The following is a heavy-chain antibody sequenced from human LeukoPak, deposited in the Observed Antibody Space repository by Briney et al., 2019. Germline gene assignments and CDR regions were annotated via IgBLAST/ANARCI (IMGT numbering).Heavy chain of an antibody. J-gene: IGHJ4*02. CDR1: GASISSDY. V-gene: IGHV4-34*01. CDR3: ARGRFAVRGVSFDY. Sequence: PSETLSLTCIVSGASISSDYWSWIRQPPGKGLEWIGEINHSGSTNYNPSLKSRVTISVDTSKNQFSLKLSSVTAADTAVYYCARGRFAVRGVSFDYWGQGTLVTVSS. CDR2: INHSGST. D-gene: IGHD3-10*01.